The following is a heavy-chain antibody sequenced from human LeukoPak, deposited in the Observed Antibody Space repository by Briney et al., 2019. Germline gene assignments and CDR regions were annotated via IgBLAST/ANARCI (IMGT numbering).Heavy chain of an antibody. CDR3: AGESRSSGWDYFDY. CDR1: GFTFSSYE. V-gene: IGHV3-48*03. Sequence: PGGSLRLSCAASGFTFSSYEMNWVRHAPGKGLEWVSYISSSGSTIYYADSVKGRFTISRDNAKNSLYLQMNSLRAEDTAVYYCAGESRSSGWDYFDYWGQGTPVTVSS. J-gene: IGHJ4*02. CDR2: ISSSGSTI. D-gene: IGHD6-19*01.